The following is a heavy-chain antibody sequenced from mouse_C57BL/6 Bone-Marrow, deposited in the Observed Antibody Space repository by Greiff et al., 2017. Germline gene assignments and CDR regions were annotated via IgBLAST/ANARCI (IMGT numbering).Heavy chain of an antibody. D-gene: IGHD2-4*01. CDR3: ASGYYYDSAGFAY. V-gene: IGHV1-72*01. Sequence: QVHVKQPGAELVKPGASVKLSCKASGYTFTSYWMHWVKQRPGRGLEWIGRIDPNSGGTKYNEKFKSKATLTVDKPSSPAYMQLSSLTSEDSAVYDWASGYYYDSAGFAYWGQGTLVTVAA. CDR2: IDPNSGGT. J-gene: IGHJ3*01. CDR1: GYTFTSYW.